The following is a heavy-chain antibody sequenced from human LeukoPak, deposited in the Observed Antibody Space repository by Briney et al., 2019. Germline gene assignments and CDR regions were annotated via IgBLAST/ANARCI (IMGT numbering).Heavy chain of an antibody. CDR1: GFTFNNYA. D-gene: IGHD3-3*01. Sequence: GGSLRLSCAASGFTFNNYAMTWVHLAPGKGLEWVSGISNSAGSTYHADSVKGRFTISRDNSKDTLYLQMNSLRAEDTAVYYCAKGMNPLPSYDDYWGQGTLVTVSS. CDR3: AKGMNPLPSYDDY. V-gene: IGHV3-23*01. CDR2: ISNSAGST. J-gene: IGHJ4*02.